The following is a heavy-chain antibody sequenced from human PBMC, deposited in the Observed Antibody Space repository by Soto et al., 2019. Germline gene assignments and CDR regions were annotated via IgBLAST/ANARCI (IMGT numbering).Heavy chain of an antibody. CDR2: INSDGSST. Sequence: EVQLEESEGDLVQPGGSLRLSCAASGFTFSSHWMHWVRQAPGKGLVWVSRINSDGSSTTYADSVKGRFTISRDNAKNTLYLQMNSLRAEDTAVYYCAREVDDSSGYYEDYWGQGTLVTVSS. D-gene: IGHD3-22*01. CDR3: AREVDDSSGYYEDY. V-gene: IGHV3-74*01. J-gene: IGHJ4*02. CDR1: GFTFSSHW.